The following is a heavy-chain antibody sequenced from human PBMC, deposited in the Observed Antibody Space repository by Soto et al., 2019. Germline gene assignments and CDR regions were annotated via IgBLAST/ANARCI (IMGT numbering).Heavy chain of an antibody. CDR3: ARLGGSGSGPY. V-gene: IGHV4-31*03. CDR2: IYYSGST. CDR1: GGSISSGGYY. D-gene: IGHD3-10*01. J-gene: IGHJ4*02. Sequence: SETLSLTCIVSGGSISSGGYYWSWIRQHSGKGLEWIGYIYYSGSTFYNPSLKSRVTISVDTSKNQFSLKLRSVTVADTAVYYCARLGGSGSGPYWGQGPLVTVSS.